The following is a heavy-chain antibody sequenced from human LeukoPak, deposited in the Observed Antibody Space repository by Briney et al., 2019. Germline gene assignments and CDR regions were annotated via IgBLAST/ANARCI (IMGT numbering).Heavy chain of an antibody. D-gene: IGHD6-6*01. V-gene: IGHV3-7*04. CDR3: ARGLGYSSSSGPLGY. CDR1: GFTFISYW. CDR2: IKQDGSGK. J-gene: IGHJ4*02. Sequence: GGSLRLSCAASGFTFISYWMSWVRQAPGKGLEWVANIKQDGSGKYYVDSVKGRFTISRDNAKNSLYLQMNSLRAEDTAVYYCARGLGYSSSSGPLGYWGQGTLVTVSS.